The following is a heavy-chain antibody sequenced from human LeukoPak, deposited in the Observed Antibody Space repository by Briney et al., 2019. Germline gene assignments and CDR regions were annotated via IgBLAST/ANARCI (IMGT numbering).Heavy chain of an antibody. J-gene: IGHJ4*02. V-gene: IGHV4-38-2*01. CDR3: ARVEYYYDSSGYYSFDYFDY. D-gene: IGHD3-22*01. Sequence: PSETLSLTCAVSGYSISSGYYWGWIRQPPGKGLEWIGSIYHSGSTYYNPSLKSRVTISVDTSKNQFSLKLSSVTAADTAVYYCARVEYYYDSSGYYSFDYFDYWGQGTLVTVSS. CDR2: IYHSGST. CDR1: GYSISSGYY.